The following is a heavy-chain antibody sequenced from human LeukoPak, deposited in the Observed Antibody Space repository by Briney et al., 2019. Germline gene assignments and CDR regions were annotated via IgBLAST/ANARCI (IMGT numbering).Heavy chain of an antibody. V-gene: IGHV3-23*01. Sequence: PGGSLRLSCAASGFTFSYNAMAWVRQAPGKGLEWVSGILGSGGSTYYADAVKGRFTISRDNSKNTLYLQMNTLRAEDAAVYYCAKSWDALDFWGQGTMVTVSS. CDR1: GFTFSYNA. J-gene: IGHJ3*01. CDR2: ILGSGGST. D-gene: IGHD3-10*01. CDR3: AKSWDALDF.